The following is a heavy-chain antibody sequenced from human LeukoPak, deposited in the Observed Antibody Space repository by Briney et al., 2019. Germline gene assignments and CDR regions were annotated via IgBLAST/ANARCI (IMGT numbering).Heavy chain of an antibody. CDR2: IYSRGST. CDR3: ARSGGYSSPQNY. V-gene: IGHV4-59*01. Sequence: ASETLSLTCSVSGGSISSYYWSWIRQPPGKGLEWIGYIYSRGSTNYNSSLKSRVTISVDTSKNQFSLKLSSVTAADTAVYYCARSGGYSSPQNYWGQGTLVTVSS. D-gene: IGHD6-19*01. CDR1: GGSISSYY. J-gene: IGHJ4*02.